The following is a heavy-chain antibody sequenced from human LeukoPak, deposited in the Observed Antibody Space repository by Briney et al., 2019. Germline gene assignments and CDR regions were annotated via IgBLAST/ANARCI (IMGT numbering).Heavy chain of an antibody. D-gene: IGHD2-15*01. V-gene: IGHV3-9*01. Sequence: GRSLRLSCEASGFTFDDHAMHWVRRAPGKGLEWVSGISWNSGSIDYADSVKGRFTISRDNAKNSLYLQMNSLRPEDTALYYCAKDRYCTGGRCWPQKYGMDVWGQGTTVTVSS. CDR1: GFTFDDHA. CDR3: AKDRYCTGGRCWPQKYGMDV. J-gene: IGHJ6*02. CDR2: ISWNSGSI.